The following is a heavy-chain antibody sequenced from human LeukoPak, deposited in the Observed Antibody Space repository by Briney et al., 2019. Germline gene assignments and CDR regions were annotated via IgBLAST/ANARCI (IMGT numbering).Heavy chain of an antibody. D-gene: IGHD3-10*01. V-gene: IGHV3-21*01. J-gene: IGHJ5*02. CDR2: ISSSSSYI. Sequence: GESLRLSCAASGFTFSSYSMNWVRQAPGKGLEWVSSISSSSSYIYYADSVKGRFTISRDNAKNSLYLQMNSLRAEDTAVYYCARDIGGGSFDPWGQGTLVTVSS. CDR3: ARDIGGGSFDP. CDR1: GFTFSSYS.